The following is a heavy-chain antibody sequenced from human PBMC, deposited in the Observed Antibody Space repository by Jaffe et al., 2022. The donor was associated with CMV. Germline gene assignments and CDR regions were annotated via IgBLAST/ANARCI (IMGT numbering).Heavy chain of an antibody. Sequence: EVQLVESGGGLVQPGGSLRLSCAASGFTFSSYSMNWVRQAPGKGLEWVSYISSSSSTIYYADSVKGRFTISRDNAKNSLYLQMNSLRDEDTAVYYCARDPLAAAWNWYFDLWGRGTLVTVSS. CDR1: GFTFSSYS. J-gene: IGHJ2*01. V-gene: IGHV3-48*02. CDR2: ISSSSSTI. CDR3: ARDPLAAAWNWYFDL. D-gene: IGHD6-13*01.